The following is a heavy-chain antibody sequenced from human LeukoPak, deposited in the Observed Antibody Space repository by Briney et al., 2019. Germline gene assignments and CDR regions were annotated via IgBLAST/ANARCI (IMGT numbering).Heavy chain of an antibody. J-gene: IGHJ5*02. CDR1: GYTFTDYY. Sequence: ASVKVSCKASGYTFTDYYMHWVRQAHGQGLEWMGWIIPNSGGTNYAQKFQGRVTMTRDTSISTAYMELSRLRSDDTAVYYCARDIKNWFDPWGQGTLVTVSS. V-gene: IGHV1-2*02. CDR2: IIPNSGGT. CDR3: ARDIKNWFDP.